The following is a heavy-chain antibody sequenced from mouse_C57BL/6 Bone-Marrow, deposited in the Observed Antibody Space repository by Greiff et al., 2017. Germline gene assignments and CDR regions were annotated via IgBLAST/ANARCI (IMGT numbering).Heavy chain of an antibody. CDR2: IYPRSGNT. D-gene: IGHD4-1*01. V-gene: IGHV1-81*01. CDR1: GYTFTSYG. J-gene: IGHJ4*01. CDR3: ARSWVYAMDY. Sequence: VQLQQSGAELARPGASVKLSCKASGYTFTSYGISWVKQRPGQGLEWIGEIYPRSGNTYYNEKFKGKATLTADQYSSTAYMELRSLTSEDSAVYFCARSWVYAMDYWGQGTSVTVSS.